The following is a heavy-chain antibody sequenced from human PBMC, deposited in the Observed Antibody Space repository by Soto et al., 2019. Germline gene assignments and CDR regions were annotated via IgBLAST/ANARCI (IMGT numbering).Heavy chain of an antibody. V-gene: IGHV4-34*01. CDR3: ARALFTFTYWGQYVFDV. D-gene: IGHD7-27*01. CDR1: DDSFTDYF. CDR2: INDIGRT. J-gene: IGHJ3*01. Sequence: SEALCLTWVVYDDSFTDYFWTWILLSPGQRLEWIGEINDIGRTNYNPSLKSRVSISVDTSKNQVSLKLNSVTAADTAVYYCARALFTFTYWGQYVFDVWGQGTEVTVSS.